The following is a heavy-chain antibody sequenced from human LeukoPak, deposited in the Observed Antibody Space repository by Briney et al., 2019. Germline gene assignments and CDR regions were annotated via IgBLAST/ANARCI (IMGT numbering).Heavy chain of an antibody. CDR2: IYPGDSDT. CDR3: ARHGRAYCGGDCLYYFDY. CDR1: GYSFTSYW. D-gene: IGHD2-21*02. V-gene: IGHV5-51*01. J-gene: IGHJ4*02. Sequence: ESLKISCKGSGYSFTSYWIGWVRQMPGKGLEWMGIIYPGDSDTRYSPSFQGQVTISADKSISTAYLQWSSLKASDTAMYYCARHGRAYCGGDCLYYFDYWGQGTLVTVSS.